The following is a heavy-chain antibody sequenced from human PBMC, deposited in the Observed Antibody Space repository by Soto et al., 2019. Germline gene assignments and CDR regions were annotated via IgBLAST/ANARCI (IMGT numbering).Heavy chain of an antibody. CDR1: GGSVYDFY. J-gene: IGHJ4*02. Sequence: QVHLQESGPGRVKPSETLSLTCSVSGGSVYDFYWNWLRQTPGKGLEWIGNIYNNGRTNYNPSLKNRVTISIDMSKNQFSLHLSTVTTADTAMYFCARGHGIYVRFDSWGQGTLVSVSS. CDR3: ARGHGIYVRFDS. CDR2: IYNNGRT. V-gene: IGHV4-59*02. D-gene: IGHD3-3*02.